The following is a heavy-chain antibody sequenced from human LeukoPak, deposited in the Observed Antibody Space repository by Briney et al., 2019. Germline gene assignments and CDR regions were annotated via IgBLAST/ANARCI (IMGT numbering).Heavy chain of an antibody. CDR3: AKGWAPYCSSTSCPYYYYMDV. Sequence: PGGSLRLSCAASGFTFSSYSMHWVRQAPGKGLEYVSAISSSGGNTYYAISVKGRFTISRDNSKNTLYLQMNSLRAEDTAVYYCAKGWAPYCSSTSCPYYYYMDVWGKGTTVTISS. V-gene: IGHV3-64*01. J-gene: IGHJ6*03. D-gene: IGHD2-2*01. CDR1: GFTFSSYS. CDR2: ISSSGGNT.